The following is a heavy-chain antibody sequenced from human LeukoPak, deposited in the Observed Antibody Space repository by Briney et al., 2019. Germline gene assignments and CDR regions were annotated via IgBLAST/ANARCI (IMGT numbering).Heavy chain of an antibody. J-gene: IGHJ5*02. D-gene: IGHD2-15*01. V-gene: IGHV3-30*04. CDR3: AKLVVAAMLNWFDP. CDR2: MSYDGSNK. CDR1: GFTFSSYA. Sequence: GGSLRLSCAASGFTFSSYAKHWVRQAPGKGLEWVAVMSYDGSNKYYADSVKGRFTISRDNSKNTLYLQMNSLRAEDTAVYYCAKLVVAAMLNWFDPWGQGTLVTVSS.